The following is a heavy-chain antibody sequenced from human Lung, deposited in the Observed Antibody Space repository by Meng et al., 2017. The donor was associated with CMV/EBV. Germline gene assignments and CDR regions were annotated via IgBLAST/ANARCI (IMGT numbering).Heavy chain of an antibody. CDR2: IRSKANSYAT. CDR1: GFTFSGSA. CDR3: TRPFYCSSTSCYKFRAFDI. J-gene: IGHJ3*02. D-gene: IGHD2-2*02. Sequence: GESXKISCAASGFTFSGSAMHWVRQASGKGLEWVGRIRSKANSYATAYAASVKGRFTISRDDSKNTAYPQMNSLKTEDTAVYYCTRPFYCSSTSCYKFRAFDIXGQGXMVTVSS. V-gene: IGHV3-73*01.